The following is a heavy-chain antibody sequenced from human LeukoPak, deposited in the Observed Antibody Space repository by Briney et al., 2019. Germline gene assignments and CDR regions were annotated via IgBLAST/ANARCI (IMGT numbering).Heavy chain of an antibody. Sequence: GGSLRLSCAASGFTFSSYAMSWVRQAPGKGPAWVSAISGSGSSTYYADSVKGRFTISRDNSKSTLYLQMNSLRAEDTAVYYCAKGIGDYVWGSYDYWGQGTLVTVSS. CDR3: AKGIGDYVWGSYDY. J-gene: IGHJ4*02. D-gene: IGHD3-16*01. CDR2: ISGSGSST. CDR1: GFTFSSYA. V-gene: IGHV3-23*01.